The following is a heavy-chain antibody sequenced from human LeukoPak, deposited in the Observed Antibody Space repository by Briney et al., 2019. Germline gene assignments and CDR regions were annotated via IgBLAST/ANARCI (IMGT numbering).Heavy chain of an antibody. J-gene: IGHJ6*02. CDR2: IIPIFGTA. V-gene: IGHV1-69*13. CDR3: ARPTDIVVVPAAAADPYYYYGMDV. Sequence: ASVKVSCTASGGTFSMYASSWVRQAPGQGLEWMEGIIPIFGTANYAQKFQGRVTITADESTSTAYMELSSLRSEDTAVYYCARPTDIVVVPAAAADPYYYYGMDVWGQGTTVTVSS. CDR1: GGTFSMYA. D-gene: IGHD2-2*01.